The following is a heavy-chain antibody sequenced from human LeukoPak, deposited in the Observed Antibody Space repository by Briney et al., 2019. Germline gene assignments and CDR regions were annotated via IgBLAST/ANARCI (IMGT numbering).Heavy chain of an antibody. CDR2: IYDSGST. CDR3: ARDPSGYFNY. V-gene: IGHV4-61*01. J-gene: IGHJ4*02. Sequence: SETLSLTCTVSGGSVSSGSYYWSWIQQPPGKGLEWIGYIYDSGSTNYNPSLKSRVTISVDTSKNQFSLKLSSVTAADTAVYYCARDPSGYFNYWGQGTLVTVSS. D-gene: IGHD3-22*01. CDR1: GGSVSSGSYY.